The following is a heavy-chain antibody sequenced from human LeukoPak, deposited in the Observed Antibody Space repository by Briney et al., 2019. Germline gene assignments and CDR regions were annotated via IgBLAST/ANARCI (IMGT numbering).Heavy chain of an antibody. CDR3: ARGRTYYYGSGSYSY. V-gene: IGHV4-34*01. CDR2: INHSGST. CDR1: GGSFSGYY. D-gene: IGHD3-10*01. J-gene: IGHJ4*02. Sequence: SETLSLTCAAYGGSFSGYYWSWIRQPPGKGLEWIGEINHSGSTNYNPSLKSRVTISVDTSKNQFSLKLSSVTAADTAVYYCARGRTYYYGSGSYSYWGQGTLVTVSS.